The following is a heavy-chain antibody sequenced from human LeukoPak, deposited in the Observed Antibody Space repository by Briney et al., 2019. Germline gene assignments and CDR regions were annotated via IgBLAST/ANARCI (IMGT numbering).Heavy chain of an antibody. J-gene: IGHJ4*02. CDR3: ARDNCGTPSCFDF. CDR2: ISGTGGST. Sequence: GGSLRLSCAASGFTFSSYAMSWVRQAPGKGLEWVSTISGTGGSTYYADSVKGRFTISRDNSRNTVFLQMNSLRAEDTAVYYCARDNCGTPSCFDFWGQGTLVTVSS. CDR1: GFTFSSYA. D-gene: IGHD2-2*01. V-gene: IGHV3-23*01.